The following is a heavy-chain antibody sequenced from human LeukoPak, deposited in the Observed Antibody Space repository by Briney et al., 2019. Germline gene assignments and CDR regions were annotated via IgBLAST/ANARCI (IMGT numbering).Heavy chain of an antibody. V-gene: IGHV1-69*13. J-gene: IGHJ5*02. CDR3: ARSTRELLGENWFDP. Sequence: GASVKVSCKASGYTFTSYGISWVRQAPGQGLEWMGGIIPIFGTANYAQKFQGRVTITADESTSTAYMELSSLRSDDTAVYYCARSTRELLGENWFDPWGQGTLVTVSS. D-gene: IGHD1-26*01. CDR2: IIPIFGTA. CDR1: GYTFTSYG.